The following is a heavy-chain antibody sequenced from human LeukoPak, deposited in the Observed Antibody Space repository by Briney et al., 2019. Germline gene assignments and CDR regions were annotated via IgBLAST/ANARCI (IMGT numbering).Heavy chain of an antibody. CDR3: AYEAYCGGDCPN. D-gene: IGHD2-21*02. CDR2: ISSSSSYI. CDR1: GFIFSSYS. V-gene: IGHV3-21*01. J-gene: IGHJ4*02. Sequence: GGSLRLSCAASGFIFSSYSMNWVRQAPGKGLEWVSSISSSSSYIYYADSVKGRFTISRDNAKNSLYLQMNSLRAEDTAVYYCAYEAYCGGDCPNWGQGTLVTVSS.